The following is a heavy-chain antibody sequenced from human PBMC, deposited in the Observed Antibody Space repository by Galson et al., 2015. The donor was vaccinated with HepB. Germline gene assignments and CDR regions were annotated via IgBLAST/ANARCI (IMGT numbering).Heavy chain of an antibody. V-gene: IGHV3-30*04. D-gene: IGHD4-17*01. Sequence: SLRLSCAASGFTFSSYAMHWVRQAPGKGLEWVAVISYDGSNKYYADSVKGRFTISRDNSKNTLYLQMNSLRAEDTAVYYCARGRDHGDYGFDYWGQGTLVTVSS. J-gene: IGHJ4*02. CDR2: ISYDGSNK. CDR1: GFTFSSYA. CDR3: ARGRDHGDYGFDY.